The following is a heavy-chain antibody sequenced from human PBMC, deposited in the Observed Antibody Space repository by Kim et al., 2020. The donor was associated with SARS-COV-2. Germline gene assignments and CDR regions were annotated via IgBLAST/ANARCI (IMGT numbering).Heavy chain of an antibody. Sequence: ASVKVSCKASGYTFTSYYMHGVRQAPGQGLEWMGIINPRGGSTSYAQKFQGIVTMTRDTSTSTVYMELSILRSEDTAVYYCARGPGDAAAASNWFDPWGQGTLVTVSS. CDR1: GYTFTSYY. V-gene: IGHV1-46*01. D-gene: IGHD6-13*01. CDR3: ARGPGDAAAASNWFDP. J-gene: IGHJ5*02. CDR2: INPRGGST.